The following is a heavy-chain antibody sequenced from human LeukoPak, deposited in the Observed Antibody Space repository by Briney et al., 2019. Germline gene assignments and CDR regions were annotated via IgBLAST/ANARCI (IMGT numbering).Heavy chain of an antibody. CDR2: IKAKAHGGKT. CDR1: GFTFSSYA. J-gene: IGHJ4*02. Sequence: GGSLRLSCAASGFTFSSYAMSWVRQAPGKGLEWVGRIKAKAHGGKTDYATPVEARFTISRDDSKTTLYLQMNSLKTEDTAVYYCTTDGVGIEGATFDYWGQGTLVTVSS. CDR3: TTDGVGIEGATFDY. D-gene: IGHD1-26*01. V-gene: IGHV3-15*01.